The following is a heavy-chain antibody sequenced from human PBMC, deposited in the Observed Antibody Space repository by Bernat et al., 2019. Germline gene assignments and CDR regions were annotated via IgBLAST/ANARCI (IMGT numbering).Heavy chain of an antibody. J-gene: IGHJ3*02. Sequence: EVQLVESVGGLVQPGGSLRLSCAASGFTFSSYEMNWVRQAPGKGLEWVSYISSSGSTIYYADSVKGRFTISRDNAKNSLYLQMNSLRAEDTAVYYCATSSSGWYETDAFDIWGQGTMVTVSS. D-gene: IGHD6-19*01. CDR3: ATSSSGWYETDAFDI. CDR1: GFTFSSYE. CDR2: ISSSGSTI. V-gene: IGHV3-48*03.